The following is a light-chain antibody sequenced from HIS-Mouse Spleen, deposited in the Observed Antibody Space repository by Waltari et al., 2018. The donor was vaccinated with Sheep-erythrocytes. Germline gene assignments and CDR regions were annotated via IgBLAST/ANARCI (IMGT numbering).Light chain of an antibody. CDR1: SLRSSY. Sequence: SSELTQDPAVSVALGQTVRITCQGDSLRSSYASRYQQKPGQAPVLVIYGKNNRPSGIPDRFSGSSSGNTASLTITGAQAEDEADYYCNSRDSSGNHRVVFGGGTKLTVL. CDR2: GKN. J-gene: IGLJ2*01. CDR3: NSRDSSGNHRVV. V-gene: IGLV3-19*01.